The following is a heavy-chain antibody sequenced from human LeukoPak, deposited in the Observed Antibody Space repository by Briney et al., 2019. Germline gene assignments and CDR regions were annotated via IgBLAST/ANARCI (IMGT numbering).Heavy chain of an antibody. CDR3: AKAYYYYGSGSFLDY. V-gene: IGHV3-30-3*02. Sequence: GGSLRLSCAASQFTFSTYAMHWVRQAPGKGLEWVAVISYDGSDKYYADSVKGRFTISRDNSKNTLYLQMNSLRAEDTAVYYCAKAYYYYGSGSFLDYWGQGTLVTVSS. CDR1: QFTFSTYA. CDR2: ISYDGSDK. D-gene: IGHD3-10*01. J-gene: IGHJ4*02.